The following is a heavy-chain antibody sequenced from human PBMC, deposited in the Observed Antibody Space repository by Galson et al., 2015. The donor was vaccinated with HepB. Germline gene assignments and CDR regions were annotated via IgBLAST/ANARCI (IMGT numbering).Heavy chain of an antibody. CDR3: ARGVAPTASNYYYGMDV. D-gene: IGHD2-2*01. J-gene: IGHJ6*02. V-gene: IGHV7-4-1*02. CDR1: GYTFNSFP. CDR2: INTNTRNP. Sequence: SVKVSCKASGYTFNSFPINWVRQAPGQGLEWMGWINTNTRNPTYAQDFTGRIVFYLDISIATAYLQINSLRTEDTAMYYCARGVAPTASNYYYGMDVWGQGTTVTVSS.